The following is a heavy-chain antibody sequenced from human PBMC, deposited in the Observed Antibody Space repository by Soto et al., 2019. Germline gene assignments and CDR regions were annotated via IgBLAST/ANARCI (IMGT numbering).Heavy chain of an antibody. J-gene: IGHJ4*02. CDR2: IYSGGGT. CDR1: GFAVLSNY. V-gene: IGHV3-53*01. D-gene: IGHD6-13*01. Sequence: PGGSLRLSWASSGFAVLSNYMRWVRQAPGKGLEWVSVIYSGGGTYYAESVKGRFTIPRDISKNTLYLQMDSLRAEDTAVYYCARASRYSSLDYWGQGPLVTVSS. CDR3: ARASRYSSLDY.